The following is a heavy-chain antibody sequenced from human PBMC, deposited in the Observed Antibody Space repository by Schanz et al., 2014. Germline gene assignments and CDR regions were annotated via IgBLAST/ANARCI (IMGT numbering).Heavy chain of an antibody. D-gene: IGHD4-17*01. J-gene: IGHJ4*02. CDR3: ARGYGDSPTDF. V-gene: IGHV1-69*04. CDR2: IIPILGIA. Sequence: QVQLVQSGAEVKKPGSPVKVSCKSSGGTFSSFGINWVRQAPGQGLEWMGRIIPILGIANYAQKFQGRVTITADRSTSTAYMELSSLRSEDTAVYYCARGYGDSPTDFWGQGTLXTVSS. CDR1: GGTFSSFG.